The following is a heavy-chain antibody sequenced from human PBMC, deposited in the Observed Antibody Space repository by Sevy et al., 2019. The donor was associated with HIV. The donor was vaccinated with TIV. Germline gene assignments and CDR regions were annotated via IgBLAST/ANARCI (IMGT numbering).Heavy chain of an antibody. J-gene: IGHJ6*02. CDR3: AREGGYTDQGMDV. CDR2: ISSDSSRI. Sequence: GGSLRLSCAASGFTFSNYDMNCVRQAPGKGAEWVSYISSDSSRIYYADSVKGRLTISRDNAKNSLYVQMNRLRAKDTAVYYCAREGGYTDQGMDVWGQGTTVTVSS. CDR1: GFTFSNYD. D-gene: IGHD5-12*01. V-gene: IGHV3-48*01.